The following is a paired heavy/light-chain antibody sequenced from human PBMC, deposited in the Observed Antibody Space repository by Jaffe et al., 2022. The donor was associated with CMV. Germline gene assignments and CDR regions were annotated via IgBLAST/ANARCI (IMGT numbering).Light chain of an antibody. J-gene: IGKJ1*01. CDR2: AAS. CDR3: QTYNSAPWT. CDR1: QGIGNY. Sequence: IQMTQSPSSLSASVGDRVTITCRASQGIGNYLAWYQQKPGKVPKLLISAASTLQSGDPSRFSGSGSGTDFTLTISSLQPEDVATYYCQTYNSAPWTFGQGTKVEVK. V-gene: IGKV1-27*01.
Heavy chain of an antibody. CDR2: INPSDGYR. CDR3: ARGGWLEIWPFDN. V-gene: IGHV1-46*04. D-gene: IGHD3-22*01. J-gene: IGHJ4*02. CDR1: GFTFTNYY. Sequence: QVQLVQSGAEVKKPGASVKVSCKASGFTFTNYYLHWVRQAPGQGLEWMGVINPSDGYRRYAWKLQGRVTMTRDTSTSTLYMELSSLRSEDTAVYYCARGGWLEIWPFDNWGQGTLVTVSS.